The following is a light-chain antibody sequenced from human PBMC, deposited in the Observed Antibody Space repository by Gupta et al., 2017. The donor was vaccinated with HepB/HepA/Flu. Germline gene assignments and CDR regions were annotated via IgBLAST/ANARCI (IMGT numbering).Light chain of an antibody. CDR2: YAS. CDR3: QQWGSSPITFGGGNKVEIKLLIT. V-gene: IGKV3-20*01. J-gene: IGKJ5*01. Sequence: EIVLTQSPGTLSLSPGERATLSCRASQSVTSRYLAWYQHKPGQAPRLLIYYASTRATGIPDRFSGSGSGTDFTPTISRMENEDFAVYYCQQWGSSPITFGGGNKVEIKLLITFGQGTRMEIK. CDR1: QSVTSRY.